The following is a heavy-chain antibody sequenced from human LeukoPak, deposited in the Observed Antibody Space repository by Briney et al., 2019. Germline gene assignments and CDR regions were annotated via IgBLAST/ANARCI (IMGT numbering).Heavy chain of an antibody. CDR3: ASSSSPWGWLTMNWFDP. CDR2: ISSNGGST. D-gene: IGHD3-16*01. J-gene: IGHJ5*02. V-gene: IGHV3-64*01. Sequence: GGSLRLSCAASGFTFSSYAMHWVRQAPGKGLEYVSAISSNGGSTYYANSVKGRFTISRDNSKNTLYLQMGSLRAEDMAVYYCASSSSPWGWLTMNWFDPWGQGTLVTVSS. CDR1: GFTFSSYA.